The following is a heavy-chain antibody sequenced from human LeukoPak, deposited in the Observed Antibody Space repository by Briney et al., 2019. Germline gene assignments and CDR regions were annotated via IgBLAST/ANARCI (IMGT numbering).Heavy chain of an antibody. CDR1: GGTFSSYA. CDR3: ASSEAEMATILYAFDI. CDR2: IIPIFGTA. Sequence: SVKVSCKASGGTFSSYAISWVRQAPGQGLEWMGRIIPIFGTANYAQKFQGRVTITTDESTSTAYMELSSLRSEDTAVYYCASSEAEMATILYAFDIWGRGTMVTVSS. V-gene: IGHV1-69*05. D-gene: IGHD5-24*01. J-gene: IGHJ3*02.